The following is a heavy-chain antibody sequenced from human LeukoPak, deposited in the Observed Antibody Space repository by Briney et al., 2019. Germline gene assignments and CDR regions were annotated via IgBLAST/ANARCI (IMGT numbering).Heavy chain of an antibody. V-gene: IGHV3-66*01. CDR2: IYSGGST. J-gene: IGHJ4*02. Sequence: GGSLRLSCAASGFTFSSYAMSWVRQAPGKGLEWVSVIYSGGSTYYADSVKGRFTISRDNSKNTLYLQMNSLRAEDTAVYYCARDWATVTFDYWGQGTLVTVSS. CDR3: ARDWATVTFDY. CDR1: GFTFSSYA. D-gene: IGHD4-17*01.